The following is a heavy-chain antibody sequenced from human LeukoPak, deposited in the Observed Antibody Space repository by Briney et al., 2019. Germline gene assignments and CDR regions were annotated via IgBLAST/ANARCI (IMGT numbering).Heavy chain of an antibody. CDR3: ARSHRGYAIGGFSDY. V-gene: IGHV3-23*01. D-gene: IGHD2-8*01. CDR2: IGGSADSA. Sequence: HAGGSLRLSCAASGFTFSIYAMNWVRQAPGKGLEWVSVIGGSADSADYADSVKGRFTISRDNANNSLYLQMNSLRAEDTAVYYCARSHRGYAIGGFSDYWGQGTLVTVSS. J-gene: IGHJ4*02. CDR1: GFTFSIYA.